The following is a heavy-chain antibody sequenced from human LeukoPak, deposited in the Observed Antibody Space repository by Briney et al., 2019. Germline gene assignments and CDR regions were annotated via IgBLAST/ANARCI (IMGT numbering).Heavy chain of an antibody. J-gene: IGHJ4*02. D-gene: IGHD1-26*01. CDR2: IWYDGSIK. CDR3: ARAEGATYFDF. CDR1: GIPFSESG. Sequence: GGSLRLSCVASGIPFSESGIHWVRQAPGKGLEWVAFIWYDGSIKQYADSVKGRFSIPRDNSKNTVYMEMNNLTAEDRAVYYCARAEGATYFDFWGQGTLVTVSS. V-gene: IGHV3-30*02.